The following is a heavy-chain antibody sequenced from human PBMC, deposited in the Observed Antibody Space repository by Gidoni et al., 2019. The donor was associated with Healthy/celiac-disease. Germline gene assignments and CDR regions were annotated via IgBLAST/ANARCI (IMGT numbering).Heavy chain of an antibody. V-gene: IGHV4-34*01. CDR1: GGSFSGYY. CDR2: INHSGST. CDR3: ARLRTYYYDSSGYWNWFDP. D-gene: IGHD3-22*01. J-gene: IGHJ5*02. Sequence: QVQLQQWGAGLLKPSETLSLTCAVYGGSFSGYYWSWIRQPPGKGLEWIGEINHSGSTNYNPSLKSRVTISVDTSKNQFSLKLSSVTAADTAVYYCARLRTYYYDSSGYWNWFDPWGQGTLVTVSS.